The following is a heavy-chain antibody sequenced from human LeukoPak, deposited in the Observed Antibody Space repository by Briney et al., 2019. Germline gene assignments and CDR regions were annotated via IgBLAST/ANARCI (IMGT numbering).Heavy chain of an antibody. Sequence: GGSLRLSCAASGFTFSSYGMHWVRQAPGKGLEWVAVISYDGSNKYYADSVRGRFTISRDNSKNALYLQMNSLRAEDTAVYYCAKATWGEIDYWGQGTLVTVSS. V-gene: IGHV3-30*18. J-gene: IGHJ4*02. CDR1: GFTFSSYG. CDR2: ISYDGSNK. CDR3: AKATWGEIDY. D-gene: IGHD3-16*01.